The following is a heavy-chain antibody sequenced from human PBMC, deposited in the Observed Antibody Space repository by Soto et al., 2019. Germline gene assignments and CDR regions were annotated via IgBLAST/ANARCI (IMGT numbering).Heavy chain of an antibody. Sequence: GGSLRLSCAASGFTVSSNYMSWVRQAPGKGLEWVSVIYSGSSTYYADSVKGRFTISRDNSKNTLYLQMNSLRAEDTAVYYCARAGIVERYGMDVWGQGTTVTVSS. CDR3: ARAGIVERYGMDV. V-gene: IGHV3-53*01. CDR1: GFTVSSNY. CDR2: IYSGSST. J-gene: IGHJ6*02. D-gene: IGHD2-15*01.